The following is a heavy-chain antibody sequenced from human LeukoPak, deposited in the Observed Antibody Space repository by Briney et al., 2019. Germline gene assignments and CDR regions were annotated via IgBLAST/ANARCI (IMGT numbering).Heavy chain of an antibody. CDR1: GGTFSSYA. CDR3: ARTRVGLNWFDP. V-gene: IGHV1-69*05. Sequence: ASVKVSCKASGGTFSSYAISWVRQAPGQGLEWMGGIIPIFGTANYAQKFQGRVTITTDESTSTAYMELSSLRSEDTAVYYCARTRVGLNWFDPWGQGTLVTVSS. CDR2: IIPIFGTA. J-gene: IGHJ5*02. D-gene: IGHD2-15*01.